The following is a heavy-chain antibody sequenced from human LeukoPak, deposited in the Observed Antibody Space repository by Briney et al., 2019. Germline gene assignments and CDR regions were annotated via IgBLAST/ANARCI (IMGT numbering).Heavy chain of an antibody. CDR2: ISSGGSP. V-gene: IGHV4-61*02. D-gene: IGHD6-19*01. CDR1: GASISSGSYY. CDR3: ARDLAQWPFYWFDP. Sequence: SETLSLTCTVSGASISSGSYYWCWLRQPAGRGLEWIARISSGGSPNYNPSLQSRVTISVDTSKNQFSLELSSVTAADTAVYYCARDLAQWPFYWFDPWGQGTLVIVSS. J-gene: IGHJ5*02.